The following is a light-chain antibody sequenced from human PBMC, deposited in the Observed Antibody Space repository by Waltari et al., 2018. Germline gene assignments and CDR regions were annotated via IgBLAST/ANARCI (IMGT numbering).Light chain of an antibody. CDR1: LTLLYSSNRKNY. J-gene: IGKJ2*01. CDR3: QQYYTTPPT. Sequence: DIVMTQSPDTLAVSLGERATIHCTSSLTLLYSSNRKNYLAWYQQRPGQPPQLLIYWASTRKSGVPDRFTGSGSGTHFTLTISSLQAEDVATYHCQQYYTTPPTFGQGTKLEI. CDR2: WAS. V-gene: IGKV4-1*01.